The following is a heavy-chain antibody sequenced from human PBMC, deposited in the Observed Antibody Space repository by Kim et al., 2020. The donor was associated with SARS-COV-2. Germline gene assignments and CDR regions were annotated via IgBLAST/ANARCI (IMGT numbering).Heavy chain of an antibody. CDR2: IYYSGST. Sequence: SETLSLTCTVSGGSISSYYWSWIRQPPGKGLEWIGYIYYSGSTNYNPSLKSRVTISVDTSKNQFSLKLSSVTAADTAVYYCARDPRYWYGMDVWGQGTTVTVSS. V-gene: IGHV4-59*13. D-gene: IGHD1-20*01. CDR3: ARDPRYWYGMDV. J-gene: IGHJ6*02. CDR1: GGSISSYY.